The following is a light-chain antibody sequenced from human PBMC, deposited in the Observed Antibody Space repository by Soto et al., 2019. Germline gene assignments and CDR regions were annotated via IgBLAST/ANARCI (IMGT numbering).Light chain of an antibody. CDR2: EVS. J-gene: IGLJ3*02. CDR3: SSSTSSSPWV. Sequence: QSALTQPASVSGSPGQSITISCTGTSSDVGGYNYVSWYQQHPGKAPKLMIYEVSNRPSGVSNRFSGSKSGNTASLTISGLQAEDEGDYYCSSSTSSSPWVFGGGTKVTVL. CDR1: SSDVGGYNY. V-gene: IGLV2-14*01.